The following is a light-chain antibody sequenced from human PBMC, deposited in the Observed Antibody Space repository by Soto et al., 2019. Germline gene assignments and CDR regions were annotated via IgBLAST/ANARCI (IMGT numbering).Light chain of an antibody. CDR3: QKYDTAPQT. CDR2: AAA. CDR1: QGIIDY. V-gene: IGKV1-27*01. Sequence: DIQMTQSPSSLSGSVGDTVTITCRASQGIIDYVAWYQQRPGKVPRLLIYAAATLQTGVPSRFSGSGAGTDFTLTIRNLQPEDVATYYCQKYDTAPQTFGPGTKVEIK. J-gene: IGKJ1*01.